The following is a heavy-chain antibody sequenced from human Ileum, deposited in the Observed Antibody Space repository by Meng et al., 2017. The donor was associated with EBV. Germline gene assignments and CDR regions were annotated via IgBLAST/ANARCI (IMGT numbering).Heavy chain of an antibody. D-gene: IGHD2/OR15-2a*01. CDR3: AKRDILYFSFED. J-gene: IGHJ4*02. V-gene: IGHV3-30*18. CDR2: ISYDESNK. CDR1: GFTFSNYG. Sequence: AQLVESGEGAVQPGRSMSRPCAAPGFTFSNYGVHWVRQAPGTGLEWVAVISYDESNKFYTDSVKGRFTISRDNSKNTLYLQMNSLRAEDTAVYFCAKRDILYFSFEDWGQGALVTVSS.